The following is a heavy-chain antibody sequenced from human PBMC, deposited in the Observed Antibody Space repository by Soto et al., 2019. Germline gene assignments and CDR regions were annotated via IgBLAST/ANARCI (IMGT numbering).Heavy chain of an antibody. D-gene: IGHD1-1*01. CDR3: VNDMAPSGTTSLSSDYYGMDV. Sequence: EVQLVESGGGLVQPGRSLRLSCAASGFTFDDYAMHWVRQAPGKGLEWVSIISWNSGSIAYADSVKGRFTISRDNAKNSLYLQMNSLRGEDTALYYCVNDMAPSGTTSLSSDYYGMDVWGQGTTVTVSS. CDR2: ISWNSGSI. CDR1: GFTFDDYA. J-gene: IGHJ6*02. V-gene: IGHV3-9*01.